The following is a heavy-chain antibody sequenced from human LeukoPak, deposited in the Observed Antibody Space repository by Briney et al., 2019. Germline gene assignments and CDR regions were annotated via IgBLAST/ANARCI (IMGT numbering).Heavy chain of an antibody. J-gene: IGHJ5*02. D-gene: IGHD2-2*01. CDR2: IYYGGST. CDR3: ARTTEDCSSTSCYQYWFDP. CDR1: GGSISSYY. V-gene: IGHV4-59*01. Sequence: SETLSLTCTVSGGSISSYYWSWIRQPPGKGLEWIGYIYYGGSTNYNPSLKSRVTISVDTSKKQFSLKLNSVTAADTAVYYCARTTEDCSSTSCYQYWFDPWGQGTLVTVSS.